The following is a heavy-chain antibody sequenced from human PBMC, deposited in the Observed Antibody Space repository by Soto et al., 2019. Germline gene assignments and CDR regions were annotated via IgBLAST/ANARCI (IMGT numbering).Heavy chain of an antibody. V-gene: IGHV3-15*01. CDR1: GITFTNAW. D-gene: IGHD4-17*01. CDR2: IKNKADGGTA. Sequence: GGSLRLSCEASGITFTNAWRSWVRQAPGKGLEWVGRIKNKADGGTADYAARVRGRFSISGDDSANTLFLQMNSLETEDTAVYYCTTDPGDYEDFWGRGTLVTVSS. CDR3: TTDPGDYEDF. J-gene: IGHJ4*02.